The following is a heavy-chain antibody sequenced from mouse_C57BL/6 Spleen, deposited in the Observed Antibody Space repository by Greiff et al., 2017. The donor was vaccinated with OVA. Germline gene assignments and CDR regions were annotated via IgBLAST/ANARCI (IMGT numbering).Heavy chain of an antibody. D-gene: IGHD1-1*01. CDR2: ISDGGSYT. V-gene: IGHV5-4*03. CDR1: GFTFSSYA. J-gene: IGHJ4*01. Sequence: EVKLMESGGGLVKPGGSLKLSCAASGFTFSSYAMSWVRQTPEKRLEWVATISDGGSYTYYPDNVKGRFTISRDNAKNNLYLQMSHLKSEDTAMYYCARGGTTVVGDYAMDYWGQGTSVTVSS. CDR3: ARGGTTVVGDYAMDY.